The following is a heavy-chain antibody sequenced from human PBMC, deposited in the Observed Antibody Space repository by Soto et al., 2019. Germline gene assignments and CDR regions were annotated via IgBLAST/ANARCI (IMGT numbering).Heavy chain of an antibody. Sequence: PGGSLRLSCAASGFTFNSYSVNWVRQAPGKGLEGGSSISGGSYYIDFADSVKGRFTISRDDVTNSVSLQMDSLRVEDTGIYYCARYDAVQAFDLWGQGTMVPVSS. CDR1: GFTFNSYS. J-gene: IGHJ3*01. CDR3: ARYDAVQAFDL. D-gene: IGHD1-1*01. CDR2: ISGGSYYI. V-gene: IGHV3-21*01.